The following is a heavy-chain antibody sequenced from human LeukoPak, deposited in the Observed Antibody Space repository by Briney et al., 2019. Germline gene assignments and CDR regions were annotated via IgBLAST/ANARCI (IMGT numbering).Heavy chain of an antibody. Sequence: QTGGSLRLSCAASGFTFDDYAMPWVRQAPGKGLEWVSGISWNSGSIGYADSVKGRFTISRDNAKNSLYLQMNSLRAEDTALYYCAKDIGATDYYYGMDVWGQGTTVTVSS. J-gene: IGHJ6*02. CDR3: AKDIGATDYYYGMDV. D-gene: IGHD1-26*01. V-gene: IGHV3-9*01. CDR2: ISWNSGSI. CDR1: GFTFDDYA.